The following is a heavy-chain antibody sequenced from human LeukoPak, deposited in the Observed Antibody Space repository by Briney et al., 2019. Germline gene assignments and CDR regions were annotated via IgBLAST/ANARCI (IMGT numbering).Heavy chain of an antibody. CDR1: DDSITMYY. V-gene: IGHV4-59*01. CDR3: ARGRVSSSTWYNTYYYYFYMDV. Sequence: PSETLSLTCSVSDDSITMYYWTWIRKPPGKGLEWIGYVDHTGSTNFNPSLNGRVSISRDTTKNLFSLRLRSVTAADTAVYFCARGRVSSSTWYNTYYYYFYMDVWGKGTTVTVSS. CDR2: VDHTGST. J-gene: IGHJ6*03. D-gene: IGHD1-1*01.